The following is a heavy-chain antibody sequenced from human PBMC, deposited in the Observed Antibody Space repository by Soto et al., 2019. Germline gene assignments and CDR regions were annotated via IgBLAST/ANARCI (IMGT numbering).Heavy chain of an antibody. CDR1: GFTFTRYS. CDR2: ISSTTNYI. V-gene: IGHV3-21*06. CDR3: ARESEDLTANFDY. Sequence: GGSLRLSCAASGFTFTRYSMNWVRQAPGKGLEWVSSISSTTNYIYYVDSMKGRFTIPRDNAKNPLYLEMNSLRAEDTAVYYCARESEDLTANFDYWGQGTLVTVSS. J-gene: IGHJ4*02.